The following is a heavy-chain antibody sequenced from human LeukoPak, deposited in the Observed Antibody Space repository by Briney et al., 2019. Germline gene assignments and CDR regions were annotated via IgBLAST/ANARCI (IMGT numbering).Heavy chain of an antibody. CDR2: IYYSGST. J-gene: IGHJ4*02. D-gene: IGHD5-24*01. Sequence: SETLSLTCTVSGGSISGYYWSWIRRPPGKGLEWIGYIYYSGSTNYNPSLKSRVTISVDTSKNQFSLKLSSVTAADTAVYYCARVGDGYNVDHWGQGTLVTVSS. V-gene: IGHV4-59*01. CDR3: ARVGDGYNVDH. CDR1: GGSISGYY.